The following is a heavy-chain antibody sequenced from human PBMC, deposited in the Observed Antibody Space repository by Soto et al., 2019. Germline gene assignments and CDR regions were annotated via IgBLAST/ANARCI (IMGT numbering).Heavy chain of an antibody. Sequence: EVQLVESGGGLVQPGGSLRLSCAAPGFTFSSYSMNWVRQAPGKGLEWVSYISSSSSTIYYADSVKGRFTISRDNAKNSLYLQMNSLRAEDTAVYYCARDLAARRYPLDYWGQGTLVTVSS. CDR2: ISSSSSTI. V-gene: IGHV3-48*01. D-gene: IGHD2-2*02. CDR3: ARDLAARRYPLDY. J-gene: IGHJ4*02. CDR1: GFTFSSYS.